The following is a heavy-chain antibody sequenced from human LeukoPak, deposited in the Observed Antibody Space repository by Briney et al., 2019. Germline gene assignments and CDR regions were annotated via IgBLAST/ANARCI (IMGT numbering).Heavy chain of an antibody. D-gene: IGHD1-26*01. Sequence: PSETLSLTCAVYGGSFSGYYWSWIRQPPGKGLEWIGEINHSGGTNYNPSLKSRVTISVDTSKNQFSLKLSSVTAADTAVYYCASGGSYYGGSDYWGQGTLVTVSS. V-gene: IGHV4-34*01. CDR2: INHSGGT. J-gene: IGHJ4*02. CDR3: ASGGSYYGGSDY. CDR1: GGSFSGYY.